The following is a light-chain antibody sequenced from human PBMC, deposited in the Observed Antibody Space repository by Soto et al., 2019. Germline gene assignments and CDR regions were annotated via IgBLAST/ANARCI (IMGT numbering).Light chain of an antibody. V-gene: IGKV1-5*01. CDR1: QSVSNW. J-gene: IGKJ2*01. CDR3: QQYTAFPYT. Sequence: DNQMTQSPSTLSASVGDRVTITCRASQSVSNWLAWYQQRPGKAPNLLIYDASRLQSGVPSRFSGSGSGTEFTLSISGLRPDDFATYYCQQYTAFPYTFGQGTKLEIK. CDR2: DAS.